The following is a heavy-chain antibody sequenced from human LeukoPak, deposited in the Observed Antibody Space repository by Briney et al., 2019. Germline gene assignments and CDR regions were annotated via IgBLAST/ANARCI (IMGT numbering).Heavy chain of an antibody. Sequence: ASVKVSCKASGYTFTSYGISWVRQAPGQGLEWMGWINAYNGNTNYAQKLQGRVTMTTDTPTSTAHMELRSLRSDDTAVYYCARGVSGWYGIAFDIWGQGTMVTVSS. CDR2: INAYNGNT. CDR1: GYTFTSYG. J-gene: IGHJ3*02. V-gene: IGHV1-18*01. D-gene: IGHD6-19*01. CDR3: ARGVSGWYGIAFDI.